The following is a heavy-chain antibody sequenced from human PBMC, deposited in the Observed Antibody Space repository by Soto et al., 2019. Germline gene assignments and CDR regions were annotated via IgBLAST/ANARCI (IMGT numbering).Heavy chain of an antibody. Sequence: GASVKVSCTASGYTITSYDINWVRQATRQGLEWMGWMNPNSGNTGYAQKFQGRVTMTRNTSISTAYMELSSLRSEDTAVYYCARGNYIWGSYRPGHYWGQGALVTVSS. J-gene: IGHJ4*02. V-gene: IGHV1-8*01. CDR1: GYTITSYD. CDR2: MNPNSGNT. D-gene: IGHD3-16*02. CDR3: ARGNYIWGSYRPGHY.